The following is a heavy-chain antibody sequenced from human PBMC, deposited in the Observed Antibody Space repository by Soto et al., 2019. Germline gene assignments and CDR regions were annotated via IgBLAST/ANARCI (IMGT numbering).Heavy chain of an antibody. J-gene: IGHJ4*02. D-gene: IGHD3-22*01. CDR1: GYTFSNYD. CDR2: MNPNTGDT. Sequence: ASVKVSCKASGYTFSNYDMNWVRQATGQGPEWIGWMNPNTGDTGYAQKFQGRVTMTRDISTNTAYMELSSLRYEDTAVHYCAKVSRRGASIDYDYWGQGTVVTVSS. CDR3: AKVSRRGASIDYDY. V-gene: IGHV1-8*01.